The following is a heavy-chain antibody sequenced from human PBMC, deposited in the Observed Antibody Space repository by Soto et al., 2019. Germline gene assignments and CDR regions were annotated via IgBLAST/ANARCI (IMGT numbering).Heavy chain of an antibody. CDR2: ISYDGSNK. Sequence: GGSLRLSCAASGFTFSSYGMHWVRQAPGKGLEWVAVISYDGSNKYYADSVKGRFTISRDNSKNTLYLQMNSLRAEDTAVYYCAKDLVQLALFPIYYYYYYGMDVWRQGTTVTVSS. D-gene: IGHD6-13*01. J-gene: IGHJ6*02. V-gene: IGHV3-30*18. CDR3: AKDLVQLALFPIYYYYYYGMDV. CDR1: GFTFSSYG.